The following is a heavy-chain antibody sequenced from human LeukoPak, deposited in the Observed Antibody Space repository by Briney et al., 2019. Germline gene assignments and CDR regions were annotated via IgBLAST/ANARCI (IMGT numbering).Heavy chain of an antibody. CDR2: INPNSGGT. CDR3: AREAVVASTPDS. V-gene: IGHV1-2*06. J-gene: IGHJ4*02. CDR1: GYTFTGYY. D-gene: IGHD2-15*01. Sequence: ASVKVSCKASGYTFTGYYIHWVRQAPGQGLEWMGRINPNSGGTNYAQNFQGRVTMTRDTSITTAYMELIRLRSDDTAVYYCAREAVVASTPDSWGQGTLVTVSS.